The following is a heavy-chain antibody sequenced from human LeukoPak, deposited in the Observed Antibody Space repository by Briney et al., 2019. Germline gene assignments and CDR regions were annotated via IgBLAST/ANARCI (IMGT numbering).Heavy chain of an antibody. J-gene: IGHJ6*03. Sequence: SETLSLTCAVYGGSFSDYYWSWVRQPPGKGLEWIGEINHSESTNYNPSLKSRVTISVDTSKNQFSLKLSSMTAADTAVYYCARHGLQEYYYMDVWGKGTTVTISS. CDR2: INHSEST. V-gene: IGHV4-34*01. D-gene: IGHD5-24*01. CDR1: GGSFSDYY. CDR3: ARHGLQEYYYMDV.